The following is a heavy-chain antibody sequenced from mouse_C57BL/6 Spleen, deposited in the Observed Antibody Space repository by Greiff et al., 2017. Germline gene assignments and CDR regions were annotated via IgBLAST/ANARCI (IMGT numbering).Heavy chain of an antibody. CDR1: GFSLTSYG. Sequence: VQLQQSGPGLVQPSQSLSITCTVSGFSLTSYGVHWVRQSPGKGLEWLGVIWRGGSTDYNAAFMSRLSITKDNSKSQVFFKMNSLQADDTAIYYCAKAGRDYDVRLAYWGQGTLVTVSA. CDR3: AKAGRDYDVRLAY. V-gene: IGHV2-5*01. CDR2: IWRGGST. D-gene: IGHD2-4*01. J-gene: IGHJ3*01.